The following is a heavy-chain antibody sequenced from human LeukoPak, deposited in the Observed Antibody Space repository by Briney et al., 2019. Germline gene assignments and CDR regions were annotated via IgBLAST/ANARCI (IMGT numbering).Heavy chain of an antibody. J-gene: IGHJ4*02. CDR3: VKDQGECPGSRCYLRFLEY. D-gene: IGHD3-3*01. V-gene: IGHV3-30*02. Sequence: PGGSLRLSCAASGLNFSIYGMHWVRQAPGKGLEWVTVVRYDQSATVYADSVQGRFAISRDNSKNTVYLQMNSLRVEDTALYFCVKDQGECPGSRCYLRFLEYWGQGTLVIVSS. CDR2: VRYDQSAT. CDR1: GLNFSIYG.